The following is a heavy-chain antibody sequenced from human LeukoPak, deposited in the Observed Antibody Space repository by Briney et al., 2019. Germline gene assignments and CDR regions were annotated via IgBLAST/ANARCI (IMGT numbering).Heavy chain of an antibody. Sequence: SETLSLTCTVSGGSISSGDYYWGWIRQPPWKGLECIGSIYYSGSTYYNPSLKSRVTISVDTSKNQFSLKLSSVTAADTAMYYCAVSWNAERTFDPWGQGTLVIVSS. CDR1: GGSISSGDYY. CDR2: IYYSGST. J-gene: IGHJ5*02. D-gene: IGHD1-1*01. V-gene: IGHV4-39*07. CDR3: AVSWNAERTFDP.